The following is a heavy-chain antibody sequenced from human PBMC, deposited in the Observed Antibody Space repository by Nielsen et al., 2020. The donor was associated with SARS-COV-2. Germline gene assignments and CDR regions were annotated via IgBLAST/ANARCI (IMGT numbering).Heavy chain of an antibody. D-gene: IGHD3-10*01. CDR2: ISGSGGST. CDR3: AKGSSGDYYYYYYMDV. J-gene: IGHJ6*03. Sequence: EGSLRLSCAASGFTFSSYAMSWVRQAPGKGLEWVSAISGSGGSTYYADSVKGRFTISRDNSKNTLYLQMNSLRAEDTAVYYCAKGSSGDYYYYYYMDVWGKGTTVTVSS. V-gene: IGHV3-23*01. CDR1: GFTFSSYA.